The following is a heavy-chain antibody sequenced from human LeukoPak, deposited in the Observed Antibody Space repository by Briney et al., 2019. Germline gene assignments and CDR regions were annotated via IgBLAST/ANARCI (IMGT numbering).Heavy chain of an antibody. CDR1: GGTFSSYA. J-gene: IGHJ3*02. CDR3: ARVPAATDAFDI. D-gene: IGHD2-2*01. CDR2: INPNSGGT. Sequence: ASVKVSCKASGGTFSSYAISWVRQAPGRGLEWMGWINPNSGGTNYAQKFQGRVTMTRDTSISTAYMELSRLRSDDTAVYYCARVPAATDAFDIWGQGTMVTVSS. V-gene: IGHV1-2*02.